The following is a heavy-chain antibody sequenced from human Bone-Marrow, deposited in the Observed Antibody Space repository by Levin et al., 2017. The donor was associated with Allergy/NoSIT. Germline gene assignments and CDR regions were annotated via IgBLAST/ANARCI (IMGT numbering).Heavy chain of an antibody. CDR3: AKSQGLSGRSFGD. CDR1: GFALSGFA. D-gene: IGHD1-26*01. V-gene: IGHV3-23*01. CDR2: ISDSGAHT. J-gene: IGHJ4*02. Sequence: GGSLRLSCAASGFALSGFAMSWVRQAPGQGLGWVSAISDSGAHTYSADSVRGRFTISRDNSRNTLFLQMNTLGAEDTAVYYCAKSQGLSGRSFGDWGQGTLVTVSS.